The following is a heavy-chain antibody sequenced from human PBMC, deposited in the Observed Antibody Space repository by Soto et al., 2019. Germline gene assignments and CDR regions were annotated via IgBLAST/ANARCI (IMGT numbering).Heavy chain of an antibody. J-gene: IGHJ4*02. D-gene: IGHD5-12*01. V-gene: IGHV3-23*01. CDR1: GFTMSTYS. CDR3: SKWSGYGDL. Sequence: GVLRLSCAASGFTMSTYSVTWVRQAPGKGLEWVSGISVTPGITFYADSVKGRFTISRDSSNNAVYLQMNSLRAEDTAMYFCSKWSGYGDLWGQGTLVTVSS. CDR2: ISVTPGIT.